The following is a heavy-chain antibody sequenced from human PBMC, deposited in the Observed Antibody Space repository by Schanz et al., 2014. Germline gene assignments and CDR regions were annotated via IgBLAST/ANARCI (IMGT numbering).Heavy chain of an antibody. CDR3: ARAVGGNSALEWFDP. J-gene: IGHJ5*02. D-gene: IGHD2-21*01. Sequence: QLQLQESGPGLVKPSETLSLTCTVSGGSISSGGYYWSWIRQHPGKGLEWIGYIYDGGSTYYNPSLKSRVTISVDTSKNQFSLSLSSATAADTAVYYCARAVGGNSALEWFDPWGQGTLVTVSS. V-gene: IGHV4-31*03. CDR1: GGSISSGGYY. CDR2: IYDGGST.